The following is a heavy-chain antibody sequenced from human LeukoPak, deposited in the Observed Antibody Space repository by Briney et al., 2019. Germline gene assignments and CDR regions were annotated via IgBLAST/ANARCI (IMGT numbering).Heavy chain of an antibody. V-gene: IGHV3-9*01. CDR1: GFTFDDYA. CDR3: AKYYDSSGYLGGFDY. Sequence: GGSLRLSCAASGFTFDDYAMHWVRQAPGKGLEWVSGISWNSGSIGYADSVKGRFTISRDNAKNSLYLQMNSLRAEDTALYYCAKYYDSSGYLGGFDYWGQGTLVTVSS. J-gene: IGHJ4*02. CDR2: ISWNSGSI. D-gene: IGHD3-22*01.